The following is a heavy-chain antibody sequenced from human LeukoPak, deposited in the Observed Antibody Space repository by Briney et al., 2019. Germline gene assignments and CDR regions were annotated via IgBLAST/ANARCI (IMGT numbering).Heavy chain of an antibody. CDR2: IYYSGST. CDR1: GGSISSGGYY. Sequence: TSQTLSLTCTVSGGSISSGGYYWSWLRQHPGKGLEWIGYIYYSGSTYYNPSLKSRVTISVDTSKNQFSLKLSSVTAADTAVYYCARSYDFWSGYYRTDPQYFQHWGQGTLVTVSS. V-gene: IGHV4-31*03. CDR3: ARSYDFWSGYYRTDPQYFQH. J-gene: IGHJ1*01. D-gene: IGHD3-3*01.